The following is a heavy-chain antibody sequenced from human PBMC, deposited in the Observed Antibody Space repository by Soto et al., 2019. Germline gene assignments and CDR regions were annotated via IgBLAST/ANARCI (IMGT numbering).Heavy chain of an antibody. CDR1: VFTFSSYG. CDR3: AKDANDYGDYVLDY. V-gene: IGHV3-30*18. J-gene: IGHJ4*02. CDR2: ISYDGSNK. Sequence: PGGSLRLSCAASVFTFSSYGMHWVRQAPGRGLEWVAVISYDGSNKYYADSVKGRFTISRDNSKNTLYLQMNSLRAEDTAVYYCAKDANDYGDYVLDYWGQGTLVTVSS. D-gene: IGHD4-17*01.